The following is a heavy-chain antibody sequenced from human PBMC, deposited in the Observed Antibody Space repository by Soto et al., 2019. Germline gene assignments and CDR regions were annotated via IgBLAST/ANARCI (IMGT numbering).Heavy chain of an antibody. D-gene: IGHD1-26*01. V-gene: IGHV1-24*01. CDR1: GYTLPELS. Sequence: ASVKVSCKVSGYTLPELSMHWVRQAPGKGLERMGGFDPEDGETIYAQKFQGRVTMTADTSTDTAYMYLSSHRSEDTAVYYWATSEVGANKGVYYWGQGTLVKLSS. J-gene: IGHJ4*02. CDR2: FDPEDGET. CDR3: ATSEVGANKGVYY.